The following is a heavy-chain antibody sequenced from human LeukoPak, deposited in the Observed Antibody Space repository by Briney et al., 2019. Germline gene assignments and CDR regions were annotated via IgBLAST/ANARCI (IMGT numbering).Heavy chain of an antibody. CDR3: ARTKGGSYASDY. CDR1: GGSISSYY. CDR2: IYYSGST. Sequence: PSETLSLTCTVSGGSISSYYWSWIRQPPGKGLEWIGYIYYSGSTKYNPSLKSRVTISVDTSKNQFTLKLSSVTAADTAVYYCARTKGGSYASDYWGQGTLVTASS. V-gene: IGHV4-59*01. D-gene: IGHD1-26*01. J-gene: IGHJ4*02.